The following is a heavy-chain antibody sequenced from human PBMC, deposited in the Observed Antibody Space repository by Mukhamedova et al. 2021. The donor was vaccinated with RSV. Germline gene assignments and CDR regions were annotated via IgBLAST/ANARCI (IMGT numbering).Heavy chain of an antibody. CDR2: IKQAGSEK. Sequence: SSYWMTWVRQAPGKGLEWVANIKQAGSEKYYVDSVKGRFTISRDNAKNSLYLQMNSLRAEDTAVSYFARVGIGSSWPHYYFDYWG. CDR3: ARVGIGSSWPHYYFDY. V-gene: IGHV3-7*03. J-gene: IGHJ4*01. CDR1: SSYW. D-gene: IGHD6-13*01.